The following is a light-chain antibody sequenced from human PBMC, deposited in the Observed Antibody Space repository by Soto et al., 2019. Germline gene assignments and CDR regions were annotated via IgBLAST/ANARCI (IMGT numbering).Light chain of an antibody. CDR2: ATS. V-gene: IGKV1-39*01. CDR3: QQSHSIQWT. J-gene: IGKJ1*01. Sequence: IQMTQSPPSLSASEGDRITITCRASQSINTYLNWYHQKPGKAPQLLIYATSKLQSGVPSRFSGSGSGTEFTLTVSGLQPEDCGTYYCQQSHSIQWTFGQGTRVDVK. CDR1: QSINTY.